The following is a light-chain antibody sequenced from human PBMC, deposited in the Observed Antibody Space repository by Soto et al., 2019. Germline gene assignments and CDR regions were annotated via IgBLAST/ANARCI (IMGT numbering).Light chain of an antibody. V-gene: IGKV1-39*01. J-gene: IGKJ1*01. CDR3: QQYNSYST. CDR1: QTINSY. CDR2: AAS. Sequence: DIQMTQSPSSLSASVGDRVTITCRASQTINSYLNWYQQKPGRAPKLLIYAASSLQSGVQSRFSGSGSGTDFTLTISSLQPEDFATDYCQQYNSYSTFGQGTKVDIK.